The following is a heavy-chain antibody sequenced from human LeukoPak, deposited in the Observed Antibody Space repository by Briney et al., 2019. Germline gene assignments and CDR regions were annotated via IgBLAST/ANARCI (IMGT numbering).Heavy chain of an antibody. CDR1: GGSIGTNY. Sequence: PSETLSPTCSVSGGSIGTNYWSWIRQVPGKGLEWIGYSSYSGSSNYNPSLKSRVTISVDTSKTQFSLYLNSVTAADTAVYYCVRPIRGYSFDYYDYWGQGTLVTVSS. D-gene: IGHD5-18*01. V-gene: IGHV4-59*01. CDR3: VRPIRGYSFDYYDY. J-gene: IGHJ4*02. CDR2: SSYSGSS.